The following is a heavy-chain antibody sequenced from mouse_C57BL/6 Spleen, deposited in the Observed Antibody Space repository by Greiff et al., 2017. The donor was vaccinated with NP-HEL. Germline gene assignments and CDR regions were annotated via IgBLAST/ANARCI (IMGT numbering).Heavy chain of an antibody. CDR1: GYTFTDYE. CDR2: IDPETGGT. Sequence: LVESGAELVRPGASVTLSCKASGYTFTDYEMHWVKQTPVHGLEWIGAIDPETGGTAYNQKFKGKAILTADKSSSTAYMELRSLTSEDSAVYYCTRDDPFAYWGQGTLVTVSA. D-gene: IGHD2-3*01. V-gene: IGHV1-15*01. CDR3: TRDDPFAY. J-gene: IGHJ3*01.